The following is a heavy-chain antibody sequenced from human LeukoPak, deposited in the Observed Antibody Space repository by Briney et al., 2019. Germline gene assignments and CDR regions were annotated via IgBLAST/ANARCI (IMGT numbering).Heavy chain of an antibody. Sequence: GGSLRLSCAASGFTFSSYTMHWVRQAPGKGLEWVAVISYDGSNKYYADSVKGRFTISRDNPKNTLYLQMNSLRAEDTAVYYCASYSNYWFDPWGQGTLVTVSS. CDR1: GFTFSSYT. CDR2: ISYDGSNK. J-gene: IGHJ5*02. V-gene: IGHV3-30-3*01. CDR3: ASYSNYWFDP. D-gene: IGHD4-11*01.